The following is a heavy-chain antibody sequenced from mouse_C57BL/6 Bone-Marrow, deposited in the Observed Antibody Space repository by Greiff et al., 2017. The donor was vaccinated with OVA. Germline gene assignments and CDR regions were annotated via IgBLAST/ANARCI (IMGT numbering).Heavy chain of an antibody. V-gene: IGHV1-81*01. CDR3: AREEGYDDGGAWFAY. J-gene: IGHJ3*01. CDR1: GYTFTSYG. D-gene: IGHD2-2*01. Sequence: QVQLQQSGAELARPGASVKLSCKASGYTFTSYGISWVKQRTGQGLEWIGEIYPRSGNTYYNEKFKGKATLTADKSSSTAYMELRSLTSEDSAVYFCAREEGYDDGGAWFAYWGQGTLVTVSA. CDR2: IYPRSGNT.